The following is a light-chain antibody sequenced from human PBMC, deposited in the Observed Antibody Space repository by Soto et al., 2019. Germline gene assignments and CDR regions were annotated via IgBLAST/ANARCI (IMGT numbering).Light chain of an antibody. Sequence: EIVMTQSPATLSVSPGERATLSCRASQSVSSNLAWYQQKRGQAPRLLIYGASTRATGIPARFSGSGSETEFTLTISSLQSEDFAVYYRQQYNNWPPWTFGQGTKVEIK. J-gene: IGKJ1*01. V-gene: IGKV3D-15*01. CDR1: QSVSSN. CDR3: QQYNNWPPWT. CDR2: GAS.